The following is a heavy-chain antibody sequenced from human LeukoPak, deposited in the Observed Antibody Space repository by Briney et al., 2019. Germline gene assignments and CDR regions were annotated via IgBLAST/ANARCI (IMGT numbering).Heavy chain of an antibody. CDR1: GFTFRNYY. Sequence: GGSLRLSCAASGFTFRNYYMHWVRQAPGKGLEWVAVISLDGNNEYYADSVKGRFTISRDNSKNTLYLQMNSLRAEDTAVYYCARGYCGSTSCAIEDWGQGTLVTVSS. V-gene: IGHV3-30-3*01. J-gene: IGHJ4*02. D-gene: IGHD2-2*01. CDR2: ISLDGNNE. CDR3: ARGYCGSTSCAIED.